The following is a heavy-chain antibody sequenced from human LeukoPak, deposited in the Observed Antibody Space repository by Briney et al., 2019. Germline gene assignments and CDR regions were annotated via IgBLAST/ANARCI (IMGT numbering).Heavy chain of an antibody. CDR1: GLPIGDFA. Sequence: PGGSLRLSCVASGLPIGDFAMHWDRQAPWQGLEWVSLISGDGVSTFFTDSVKGRFSISRDNSKNSLFLEMSSLRTEDTAMYYCARESGKFDYWGQGTLVAVSS. CDR2: ISGDGVST. V-gene: IGHV3-43*02. CDR3: ARESGKFDY. J-gene: IGHJ4*02.